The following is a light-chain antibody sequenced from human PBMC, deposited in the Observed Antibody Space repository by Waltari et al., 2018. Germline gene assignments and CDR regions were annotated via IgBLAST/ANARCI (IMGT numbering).Light chain of an antibody. CDR2: SNN. J-gene: IGLJ2*01. V-gene: IGLV1-44*01. CDR1: SSNIGSNT. CDR3: AAWDNSLHGPV. Sequence: QSVLTQPPSASGTPGQRVTRSFSGSSSNIGSNTANWYQQLPGTAPKLLIFSNNQRPSGVPDRFSGSKSGTSASLAISGLQSEDEADYYCAAWDNSLHGPVFGGGTKLTVL.